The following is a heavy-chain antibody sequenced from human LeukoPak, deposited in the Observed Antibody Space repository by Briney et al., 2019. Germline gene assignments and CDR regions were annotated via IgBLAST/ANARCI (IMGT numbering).Heavy chain of an antibody. CDR1: GFSFCRYW. V-gene: IGHV3-74*01. CDR2: ISHVGSSL. J-gene: IGHJ3*01. Sequence: GGSLRLSCAASGFSFCRYWMHWVCEALGGGVLWVSRISHVGSSLSYADSVRGRFIISRDNAKNTLYLQMNSLRAEDTAVYFCTSWVVTGNWAFDVWGRGTTVTVSS. CDR3: TSWVVTGNWAFDV. D-gene: IGHD2-21*02.